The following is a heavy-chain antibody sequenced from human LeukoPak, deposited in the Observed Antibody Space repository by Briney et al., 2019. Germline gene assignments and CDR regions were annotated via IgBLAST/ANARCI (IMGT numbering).Heavy chain of an antibody. V-gene: IGHV1-46*01. J-gene: IGHJ5*02. CDR3: AREEADYGDRYNWFDP. Sequence: ASVKVSCKASGYTFTSYYMHWVRQAPGQGLEWMGIINPSGGSTSYAQKFQGRVTMTRDTSTSTVYMELSSLRSEDTAVYYCAREEADYGDRYNWFDPWGQGTLVTVSS. CDR2: INPSGGST. D-gene: IGHD4-17*01. CDR1: GYTFTSYY.